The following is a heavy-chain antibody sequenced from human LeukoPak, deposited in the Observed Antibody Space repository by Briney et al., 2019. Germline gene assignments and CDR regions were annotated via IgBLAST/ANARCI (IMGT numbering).Heavy chain of an antibody. CDR1: GFSFSTIY. J-gene: IGHJ4*02. V-gene: IGHV3-7*03. CDR2: INVDGTAE. Sequence: GGSLRLSCAASGFSFSTIYMSWVRQTPGQGLEWVANINVDGTAEYYVDSVKGRFTISRDNAKNSLYLQMNSLRAEDTAVYYCITRGVVAWGQGTLVTVSS. CDR3: ITRGVVA. D-gene: IGHD2-15*01.